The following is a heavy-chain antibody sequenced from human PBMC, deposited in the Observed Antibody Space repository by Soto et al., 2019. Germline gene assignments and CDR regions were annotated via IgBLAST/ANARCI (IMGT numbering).Heavy chain of an antibody. CDR1: GYTFSSYA. CDR3: ARDTGDGTFDF. J-gene: IGHJ4*02. D-gene: IGHD7-27*01. V-gene: IGHV1-3*01. CDR2: INAGYGNT. Sequence: QVHLVQSGAEVRKPGASVKVSCKAAGYTFSSYAMHWVRQAPGQRLEWMGWINAGYGNTKSSQKLQDRVTISRDTSASTAYMELTSLRSEDTAVYYCARDTGDGTFDFWGQGTLVTFSS.